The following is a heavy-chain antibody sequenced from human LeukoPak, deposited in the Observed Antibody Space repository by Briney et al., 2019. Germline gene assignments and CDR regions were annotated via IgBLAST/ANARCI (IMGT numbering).Heavy chain of an antibody. J-gene: IGHJ6*02. V-gene: IGHV3-7*01. CDR2: IKQDGSEK. CDR1: GFTFSSYW. Sequence: GGSLRLSCAASGFTFSSYWMSWVRQAPGKGLEWVANIKQDGSEKYYVDSVKGRFTISRDNAKSSLYLQMNSLRAEDTAVYYCTRDCYSVSRGPCYYAMDVWGQGTTVTVSS. CDR3: TRDCYSVSRGPCYYAMDV. D-gene: IGHD3-22*01.